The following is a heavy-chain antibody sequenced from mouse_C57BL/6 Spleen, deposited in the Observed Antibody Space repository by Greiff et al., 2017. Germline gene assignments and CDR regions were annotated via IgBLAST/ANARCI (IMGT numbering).Heavy chain of an antibody. J-gene: IGHJ1*03. CDR1: GYTFTTYP. CDR3: ARSLYYYGSSYWYFDV. Sequence: QVHVKQSGAELVKPGASVKMSCKASGYTFTTYPIEWMKQNHGKSLEWIGNFHPYNDDTKYNEKFKGKATLTVEKSSSTVYLELSRLTSDDSAVYYCARSLYYYGSSYWYFDVWGTGTTVTVSS. V-gene: IGHV1-47*01. CDR2: FHPYNDDT. D-gene: IGHD1-1*01.